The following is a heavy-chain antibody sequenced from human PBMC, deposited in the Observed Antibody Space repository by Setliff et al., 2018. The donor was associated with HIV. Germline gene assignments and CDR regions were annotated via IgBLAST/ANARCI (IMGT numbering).Heavy chain of an antibody. D-gene: IGHD5-12*01. J-gene: IGHJ4*02. CDR2: IYPGDSDT. CDR3: VSGPSIGVYEGLAY. CDR1: GYSFPSYW. Sequence: PGESLKISCKGSGYSFPSYWIGWVRQMPGKGLDWMGIIYPGDSDTRYSLSSQGHIIISTDKSTNTAYLQWRSLKASDTAVYYCVSGPSIGVYEGLAYWGQGTLVTVSS. V-gene: IGHV5-51*01.